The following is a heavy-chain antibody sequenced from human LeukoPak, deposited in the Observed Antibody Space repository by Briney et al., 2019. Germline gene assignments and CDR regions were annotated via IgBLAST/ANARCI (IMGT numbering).Heavy chain of an antibody. CDR1: GYSISGGRF. V-gene: IGHV4-38-2*01. CDR3: AKTSSVAARGPFDI. CDR2: IYNTGTT. D-gene: IGHD6-6*01. Sequence: SETLSLTCSVSGYSISGGRFWGWIRRPPGKGLEWLGSIYNTGTTYLSPSLKNRLTISVDTSRNQFSLKLTSMTAADTAMYYCAKTSSVAARGPFDIWGLGTVVTVSP. J-gene: IGHJ3*02.